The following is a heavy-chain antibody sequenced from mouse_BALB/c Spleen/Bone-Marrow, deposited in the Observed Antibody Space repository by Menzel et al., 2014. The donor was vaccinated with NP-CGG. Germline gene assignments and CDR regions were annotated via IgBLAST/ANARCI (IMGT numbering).Heavy chain of an antibody. D-gene: IGHD1-1*01. CDR1: GYTYTDYA. CDR3: ARSNYGSSYVFDY. CDR2: ISTYSGNT. Sequence: QVQLKQSGPELVRPGVSVRISRKGSGYTYTDYAMHWVKQSHAKSLEWIGVISTYSGNTNYNQKFKGKATMTVDKSSSTAYMELARLTSEDSAIYYCARSNYGSSYVFDYWGQGTTLTVSS. V-gene: IGHV1-67*01. J-gene: IGHJ2*01.